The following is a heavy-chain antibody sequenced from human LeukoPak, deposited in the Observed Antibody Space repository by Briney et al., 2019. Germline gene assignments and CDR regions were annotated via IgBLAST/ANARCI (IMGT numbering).Heavy chain of an antibody. CDR3: ARPRIAVAGHRNAFDI. CDR2: IYPGDSET. V-gene: IGHV5-51*01. CDR1: GYSFTSYW. J-gene: IGHJ3*02. Sequence: GESLKISCKGSGYSFTSYWIGWVRQMPGKGLEWMGIIYPGDSETRYSPSFQGQVTISADKSISTAYLQWSSLKASDTAMYSCARPRIAVAGHRNAFDIWGQGTMVTVSS. D-gene: IGHD6-19*01.